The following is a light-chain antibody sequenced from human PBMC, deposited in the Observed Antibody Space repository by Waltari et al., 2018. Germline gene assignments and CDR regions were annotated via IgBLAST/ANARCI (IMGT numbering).Light chain of an antibody. J-gene: IGLJ2*01. CDR1: NSGSKN. CDR2: DES. CDR3: QVWDTNTDLVV. V-gene: IGLV3-21*03. Sequence: SYVLTQSPSVSVAPGKTARITCEKNNSGSKNVHWYQQKPGQAPVRVVYDESDRPSGIPERFSGSKSGNTATLTVSRVEAGDEADYYCQVWDTNTDLVVFGGGTKLTVL.